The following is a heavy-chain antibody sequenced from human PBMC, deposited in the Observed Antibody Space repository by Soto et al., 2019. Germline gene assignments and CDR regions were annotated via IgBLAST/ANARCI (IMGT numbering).Heavy chain of an antibody. D-gene: IGHD2-2*01. CDR1: GGTFSSYA. CDR2: IIPIFGTA. Sequence: QVQLVQSGAEVKKPGSSVKVSCKASGGTFSSYAISWVRQAPGQGLEWMGGIIPIFGTANYAQKFQVRVTVPXAXSXXPAPMGLSSLRSDDTAVYYCARHVPAAGYYYGMDVWGQWTTVTVSS. CDR3: ARHVPAAGYYYGMDV. J-gene: IGHJ6*02. V-gene: IGHV1-69*05.